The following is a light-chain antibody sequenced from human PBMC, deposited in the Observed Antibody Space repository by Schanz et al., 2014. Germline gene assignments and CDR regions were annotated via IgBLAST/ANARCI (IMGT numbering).Light chain of an antibody. CDR3: QQSYSSPWT. Sequence: DIQMTQSPSTLSASVGDRVAITCRASQSVNNWLAWFQQKPGKAPKLLIYKASTLESGVPSRFSGSGSGTEFTLTISSLQPEDFATDDCQQSYSSPWTFGPGTKVELK. CDR1: QSVNNW. J-gene: IGKJ1*01. CDR2: KAS. V-gene: IGKV1-5*03.